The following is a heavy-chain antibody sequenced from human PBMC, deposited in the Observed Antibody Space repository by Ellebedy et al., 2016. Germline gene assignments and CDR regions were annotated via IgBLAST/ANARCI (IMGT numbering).Heavy chain of an antibody. V-gene: IGHV1-8*01. CDR3: VREVTTKTSFYY. CDR2: MNPYTGNT. CDR1: GYAFSRYD. J-gene: IGHJ4*02. D-gene: IGHD2-21*02. Sequence: ASVKVSCKASGYAFSRYDLNWVRQATGHGLEWMGWMNPYTGNTHYAQKFQGRVSMTRNTSISTAYMELTSLTSEDTAMYFCVREVTTKTSFYYWGQGSLVTVSS.